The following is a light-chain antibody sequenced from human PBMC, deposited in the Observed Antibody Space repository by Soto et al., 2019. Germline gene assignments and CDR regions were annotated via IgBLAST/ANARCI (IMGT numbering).Light chain of an antibody. Sequence: EIVLTQSPGTLSVSPGDRATLSCRASQSVNNNYLAWYQQKPGQAPRLLIYGASSRATGIPDRFRGSGSGTDFTLTISRLEPEDFAVYFCQQYVTSWWTFGQVTKVYIK. CDR2: GAS. V-gene: IGKV3-20*01. CDR1: QSVNNNY. J-gene: IGKJ1*01. CDR3: QQYVTSWWT.